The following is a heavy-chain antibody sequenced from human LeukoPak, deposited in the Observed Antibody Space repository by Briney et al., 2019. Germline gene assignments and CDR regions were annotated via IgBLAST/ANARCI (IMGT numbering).Heavy chain of an antibody. CDR1: GSSISPHH. D-gene: IGHD2/OR15-2a*01. V-gene: IGHV4-59*08. CDR2: IYYRGTT. Sequence: PSETLSLTCSVSGSSISPHHWTWSRQAPGEGLEWMGYIYYRGTTNYNPSLKSRVTVSVDTSKNQFSLKLSSVIAADTAIYYCAMLHNSMNGPVNWVDPWGQGTLVTVSS. CDR3: AMLHNSMNGPVNWVDP. J-gene: IGHJ5*02.